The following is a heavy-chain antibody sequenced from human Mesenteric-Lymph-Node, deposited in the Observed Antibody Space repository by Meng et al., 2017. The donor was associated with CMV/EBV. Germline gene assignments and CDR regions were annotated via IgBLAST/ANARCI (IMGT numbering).Heavy chain of an antibody. V-gene: IGHV3-23*01. CDR3: AKASGSGSYYNPVSY. D-gene: IGHD3-10*01. J-gene: IGHJ4*02. CDR2: ISGSGSSL. CDR1: GFHSSSSA. Sequence: GFHSSSSAMSWVLQAPAKGLEWVSAISGSGSSLYYSDSVKGRFTISRDNSKNTLYLQMNSLRAEDTALYFCAKASGSGSYYNPVSYWGQGTLVTVSS.